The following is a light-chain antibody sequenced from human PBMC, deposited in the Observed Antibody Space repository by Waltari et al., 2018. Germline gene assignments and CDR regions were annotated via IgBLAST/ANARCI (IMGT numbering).Light chain of an antibody. J-gene: IGLJ1*01. Sequence: QSALTQPASVSGSPGQSITISCTGTSSDVGTYNLVSWYQQHPGKAPKLMIYEVTKRPSVVSSRVSASRSGNTASLTISGLQAEDEADYYCCSYNDGPYVFGTGTKVTVL. CDR1: SSDVGTYNL. CDR3: CSYNDGPYV. V-gene: IGLV2-23*02. CDR2: EVT.